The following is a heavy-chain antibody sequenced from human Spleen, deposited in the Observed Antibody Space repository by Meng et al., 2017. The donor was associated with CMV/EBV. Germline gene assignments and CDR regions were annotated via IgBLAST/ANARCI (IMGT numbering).Heavy chain of an antibody. D-gene: IGHD2-21*02. CDR3: AKDHVEVTGVGPLFDS. J-gene: IGHJ4*02. V-gene: IGHV3-23*01. CDR2: ITPGVRT. Sequence: SGFNFANDAMAWVRQATGKGLEWVSTITPGVRTHYADSVKGRFTISRDISKDILYLQMHSLRAEDTAVYYCAKDHVEVTGVGPLFDSWGQGTLVTVSS. CDR1: GFNFANDA.